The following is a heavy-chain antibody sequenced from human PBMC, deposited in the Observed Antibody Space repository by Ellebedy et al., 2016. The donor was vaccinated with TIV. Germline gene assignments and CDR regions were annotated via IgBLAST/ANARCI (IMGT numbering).Heavy chain of an antibody. D-gene: IGHD2-21*01. CDR1: GYIFNNYG. V-gene: IGHV1-18*01. CDR2: ISPDNGNT. Sequence: ASVKVSCKASGYIFNNYGISWLRQAPGQGIEWLGWISPDNGNTKYGKKLQGRVTMTTDTSTSTGYMELRNLRSDDTAVYYCARVIGLRDCDGATCSPPPPLDFWGQGTLVTVSS. CDR3: ARVIGLRDCDGATCSPPPPLDF. J-gene: IGHJ4*02.